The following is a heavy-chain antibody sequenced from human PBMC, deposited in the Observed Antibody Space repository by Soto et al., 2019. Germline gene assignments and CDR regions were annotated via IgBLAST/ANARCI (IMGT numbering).Heavy chain of an antibody. CDR3: ARDPMVRGLINSEGLTL. Sequence: QVQLVQSGAEVKKPGASVKVSCKASGYTFRNYGISWVRQAPGQGLEWMGWISPYNDNRNYAQKLLQGRVAMTTDTSTSTAYMELRRLRSDDTAVYYCARDPMVRGLINSEGLTLWGQGTLVTVSS. CDR1: GYTFRNYG. J-gene: IGHJ4*02. V-gene: IGHV1-18*01. CDR2: ISPYNDNR. D-gene: IGHD3-10*01.